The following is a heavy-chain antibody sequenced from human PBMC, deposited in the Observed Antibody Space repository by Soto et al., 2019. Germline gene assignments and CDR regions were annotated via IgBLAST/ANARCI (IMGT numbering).Heavy chain of an antibody. V-gene: IGHV4-59*08. J-gene: IGHJ6*02. CDR1: GGSITNYY. Sequence: QVQLQESGPGLVKPSETLSLTCTVSGGSITNYYCSWFRQPPGKGLELIGYINYDGYSAYNLSLKRRVTLPMDASKTQFSLMLESVTATDTAVYYCARHGFGPLHGLVDVWGPGTTVIVSS. CDR3: ARHGFGPLHGLVDV. D-gene: IGHD3-10*01. CDR2: INYDGYS.